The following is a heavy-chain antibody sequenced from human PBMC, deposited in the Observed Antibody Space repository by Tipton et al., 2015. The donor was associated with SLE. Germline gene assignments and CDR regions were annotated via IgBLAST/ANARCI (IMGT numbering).Heavy chain of an antibody. Sequence: TLSLTCTVSGGSISSDSHFWGWTRQPPGKGLEWLGSIHDSGSAYYNPSLKSRVTISVDTSNNQFSLKLTSVTAADTAVYYCARLIRADDFWSRGDEMDVWGQGTTVTVSS. V-gene: IGHV4-39*07. CDR1: GGSISSDSHF. J-gene: IGHJ6*02. CDR3: ARLIRADDFWSRGDEMDV. D-gene: IGHD3-3*01. CDR2: IHDSGSA.